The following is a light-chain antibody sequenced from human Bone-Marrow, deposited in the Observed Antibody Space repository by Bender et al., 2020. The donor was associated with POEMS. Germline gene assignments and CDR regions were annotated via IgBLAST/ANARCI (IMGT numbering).Light chain of an antibody. CDR1: SSDVGAYNY. Sequence: QSALTQPASVSGSPGQSITISCTGTSSDVGAYNYVSWYQQYPGKAPRLIIYDVSNRPSGVSNRFSGSKSGNTASLTISGHQAEDEGQLYCSSYTGSKSLVFGGGTVLTVL. CDR3: SSYTGSKSLV. CDR2: DVS. J-gene: IGLJ3*02. V-gene: IGLV2-14*03.